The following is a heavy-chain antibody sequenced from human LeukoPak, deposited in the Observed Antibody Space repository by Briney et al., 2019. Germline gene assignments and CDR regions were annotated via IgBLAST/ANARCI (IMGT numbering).Heavy chain of an antibody. J-gene: IGHJ5*02. CDR1: GGSFSGDF. CDR3: ARGGYYGSGNDFRFDP. D-gene: IGHD3-10*01. CDR2: IYYSGST. V-gene: IGHV4-59*01. Sequence: PSETLSLTCAVYGGSFSGDFWSWIRQPPGKGLEWIGYIYYSGSTNYKPSLKSRDTISVDTSKNQFSLKLNSVTAADTAVYYCARGGYYGSGNDFRFDPWGQGTLVTVSS.